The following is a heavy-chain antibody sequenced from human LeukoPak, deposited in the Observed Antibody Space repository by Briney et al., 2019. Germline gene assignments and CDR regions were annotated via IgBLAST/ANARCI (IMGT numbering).Heavy chain of an antibody. D-gene: IGHD3-3*01. Sequence: GGSLRLSCAASGFTFSSYSMNWVRQAPAKGLEWVSSISSSSSYIYYADSVKGRFTISRDNAKNSLYLQMNSLRAEDTAVYYCARVAAIFGVVITRIDYWGQGTLVTVSS. CDR2: ISSSSSYI. J-gene: IGHJ4*02. CDR3: ARVAAIFGVVITRIDY. V-gene: IGHV3-21*01. CDR1: GFTFSSYS.